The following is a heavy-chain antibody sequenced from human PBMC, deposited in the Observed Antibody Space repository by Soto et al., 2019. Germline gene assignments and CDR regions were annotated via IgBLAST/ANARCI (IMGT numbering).Heavy chain of an antibody. Sequence: EVQLVESGGGLVKPGGSLRLSCAASGFTFSSYSMNWVRLAPGRGLEWVSSISSTSTYIYYTDSVKGRFTISRDNAKNSLYLQLNSLRAEDAAVYYCARDREGVGAGLFWGQGTMVIVSS. CDR3: ARDREGVGAGLF. CDR2: ISSTSTYI. J-gene: IGHJ3*01. V-gene: IGHV3-21*01. D-gene: IGHD1-26*01. CDR1: GFTFSSYS.